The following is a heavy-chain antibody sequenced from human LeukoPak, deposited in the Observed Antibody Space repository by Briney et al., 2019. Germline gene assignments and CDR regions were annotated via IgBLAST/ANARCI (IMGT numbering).Heavy chain of an antibody. CDR1: GYTFTGYY. CDR2: INPNSGGT. CDR3: ARDVIGSSWRDWYSDL. J-gene: IGHJ2*01. Sequence: ASVKVSCKASGYTFTGYYMHWVRQAPGQGLEWMGWINPNSGGTNYAQKFQGRVTMTRDTSISTAYMELSRLRSDDTAVYYCARDVIGSSWRDWYSDLWGRGTLVTVSS. D-gene: IGHD6-13*01. V-gene: IGHV1-2*02.